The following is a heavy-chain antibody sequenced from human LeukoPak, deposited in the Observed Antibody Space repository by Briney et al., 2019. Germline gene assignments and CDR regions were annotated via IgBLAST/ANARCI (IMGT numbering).Heavy chain of an antibody. Sequence: SETLSLTCTVSGGSIISYYWSWIRQPPGKGLEWIGYINYSGSTEYNPSLESRATISVDTSKNQFSLKLSSVTAADTAVYYCARHWGAGTYYFDYWGQGTLVTVSS. J-gene: IGHJ4*02. V-gene: IGHV4-59*08. CDR3: ARHWGAGTYYFDY. D-gene: IGHD3-16*01. CDR1: GGSIISYY. CDR2: INYSGST.